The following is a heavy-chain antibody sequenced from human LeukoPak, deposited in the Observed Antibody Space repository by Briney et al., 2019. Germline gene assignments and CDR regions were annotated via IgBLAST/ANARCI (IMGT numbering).Heavy chain of an antibody. Sequence: GGSLRLSCAASGFTFSSYAMHWVRQAPGKGLEWVAVISYDGSNKYYADSVKSRFAISRDNSKSTLYLQMNSLRAEDTAVYYCAGDSAEGDYDILTGYSYFDHWGQGTLVTVSS. CDR3: AGDSAEGDYDILTGYSYFDH. D-gene: IGHD3-9*01. V-gene: IGHV3-30*09. CDR1: GFTFSSYA. CDR2: ISYDGSNK. J-gene: IGHJ4*02.